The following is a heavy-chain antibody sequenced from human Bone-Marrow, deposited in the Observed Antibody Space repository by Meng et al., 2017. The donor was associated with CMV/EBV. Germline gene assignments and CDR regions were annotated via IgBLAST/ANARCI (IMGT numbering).Heavy chain of an antibody. CDR1: GFTFRNYW. Sequence: GESLKISCAVSGFTFRNYWMSWVRQAPGKGLEWVANIKPDGSEMYYLDSMKGRFTISRDNAKNSLYLQINSLRAEDTAVYYCARDLTTIPGQHYWGQGTLVTVSS. CDR2: IKPDGSEM. J-gene: IGHJ4*02. D-gene: IGHD4-11*01. CDR3: ARDLTTIPGQHY. V-gene: IGHV3-7*01.